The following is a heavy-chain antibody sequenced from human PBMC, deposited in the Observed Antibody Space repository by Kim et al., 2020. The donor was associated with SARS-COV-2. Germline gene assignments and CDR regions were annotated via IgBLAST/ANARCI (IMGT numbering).Heavy chain of an antibody. D-gene: IGHD2-2*01. Sequence: SETLSLTCAVYGGSFSGYYWSWIRQPPGKGLEWIGEINHSGSTNYNPSLKSRVTISVDTSKNQFSLKLSSVTAADTAVYYCARSRVPSWFDPWGQGTLVTVSS. CDR1: GGSFSGYY. V-gene: IGHV4-34*01. CDR2: INHSGST. CDR3: ARSRVPSWFDP. J-gene: IGHJ5*02.